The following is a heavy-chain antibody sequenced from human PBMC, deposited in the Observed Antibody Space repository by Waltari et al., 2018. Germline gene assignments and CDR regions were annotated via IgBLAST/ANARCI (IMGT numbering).Heavy chain of an antibody. CDR3: ARDRGGSFNSGGFDY. J-gene: IGHJ4*02. D-gene: IGHD2-15*01. Sequence: QVQLQESGPGLVKPSETLSLTCTVSGGSISSHYWRWIRQPPGKGLEWIGYIYYSGSTNYNPSLKSRVTISVDTSKNQFSLKLSSVTAADTAVYYCARDRGGSFNSGGFDYWGQGTLVTVSS. CDR1: GGSISSHY. CDR2: IYYSGST. V-gene: IGHV4-59*11.